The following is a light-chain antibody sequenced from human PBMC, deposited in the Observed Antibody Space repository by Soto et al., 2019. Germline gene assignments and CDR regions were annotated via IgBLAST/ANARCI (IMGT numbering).Light chain of an antibody. CDR1: QSVSSNN. Sequence: EIVLTQSPGTLSLSPGERATLSCRASQSVSSNNLAWYQQKPGQAPRLLIYGTSTRATGIPDRFSGSGSGTDFTFIISRLEPEDFAVYYCQQYASSRTFGHGTKVEIK. J-gene: IGKJ1*01. CDR2: GTS. V-gene: IGKV3-20*01. CDR3: QQYASSRT.